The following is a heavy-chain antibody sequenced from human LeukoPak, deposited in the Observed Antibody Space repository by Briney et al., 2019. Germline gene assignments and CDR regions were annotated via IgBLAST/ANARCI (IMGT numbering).Heavy chain of an antibody. CDR1: GFTFSSYG. J-gene: IGHJ5*02. D-gene: IGHD4-17*01. CDR2: IWYDGSNK. Sequence: GGSLRLSCAASGFTFSSYGMHWVRQAPGKGLEWVAVIWYDGSNKYYADSVKGRFTISRDNSKNTRYLQMNSLKTEDTAVYYCTKGETTVTTAEFDPWGQGTLVTVSS. CDR3: TKGETTVTTAEFDP. V-gene: IGHV3-33*06.